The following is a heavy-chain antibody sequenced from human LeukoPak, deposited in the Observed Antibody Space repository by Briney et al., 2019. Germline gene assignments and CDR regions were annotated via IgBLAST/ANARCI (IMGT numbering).Heavy chain of an antibody. Sequence: SGPTQGNPTQTLTLTCSFCGLSLRTRGVGVAWIRHPQGKALEWLALIFWNDDKRYSASLKSRLTITKDTSKNQVVLTMTNMDPVDTAAYYCAHKPGIAAAVAWGQGTLVTVSS. CDR1: GLSLRTRGVG. V-gene: IGHV2-5*01. CDR2: IFWNDDK. J-gene: IGHJ4*02. D-gene: IGHD6-13*01. CDR3: AHKPGIAAAVA.